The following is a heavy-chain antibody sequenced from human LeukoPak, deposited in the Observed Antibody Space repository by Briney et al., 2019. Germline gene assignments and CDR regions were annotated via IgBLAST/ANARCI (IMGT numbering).Heavy chain of an antibody. CDR3: ARDSRRLNFDY. Sequence: EGSLRLSCAASGFTFSSYSMNWVRQAPGEGLEWVSSISSSSSYIYYADSVKGRFTISRDNAKNSLYLQMNSLRAEDTAVYYCARDSRRLNFDYWGQGTLATVSS. CDR1: GFTFSSYS. V-gene: IGHV3-21*01. J-gene: IGHJ4*02. D-gene: IGHD2-21*01. CDR2: ISSSSSYI.